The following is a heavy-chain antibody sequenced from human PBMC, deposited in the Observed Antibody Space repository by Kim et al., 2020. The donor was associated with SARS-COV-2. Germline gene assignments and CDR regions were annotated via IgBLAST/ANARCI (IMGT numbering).Heavy chain of an antibody. J-gene: IGHJ4*02. CDR2: ISYSGET. Sequence: SETLSLTCTVSGDSISSRGYLWAWIRQSPGMGLEWLASISYSGETYYNPSLKSRGTISKDTSNNQVSLNLNSVTAADTALYYCARYSNSDWSLSYCGQGT. D-gene: IGHD3-9*01. CDR1: GDSISSRGYL. V-gene: IGHV4-39*07. CDR3: ARYSNSDWSLSY.